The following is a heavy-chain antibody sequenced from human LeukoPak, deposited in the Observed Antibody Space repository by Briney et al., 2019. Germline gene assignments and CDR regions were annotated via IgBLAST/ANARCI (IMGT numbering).Heavy chain of an antibody. D-gene: IGHD2-2*01. CDR2: IYYSGST. CDR3: ARDARGMIVVVPAAAPHYGMDV. V-gene: IGHV4-30-4*01. Sequence: PSQTLSLTCTVSGGSISSGDYYWSWIRQPPGKGLEWIGYIYYSGSTYFNPSLKSRVTISVDTSKNQFSLKLSSVTAADTAVYYCARDARGMIVVVPAAAPHYGMDVWGKGTTVTVSS. CDR1: GGSISSGDYY. J-gene: IGHJ6*04.